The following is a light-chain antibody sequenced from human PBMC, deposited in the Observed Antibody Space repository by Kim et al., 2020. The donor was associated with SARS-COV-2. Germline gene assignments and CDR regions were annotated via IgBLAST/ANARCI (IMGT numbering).Light chain of an antibody. CDR3: QQTYNSLYT. J-gene: IGKJ2*01. CDR1: QTISTY. CDR2: VAS. Sequence: DIQMTQSPSSLVASVGDRVTITCRANQTISTYLNWYQHKPGEAPKLLIYVASTLESGVPSRFSGSGSGSYFTLTISNVQPEDFATYWCQQTYNSLYTFGQGTKLEI. V-gene: IGKV1-39*01.